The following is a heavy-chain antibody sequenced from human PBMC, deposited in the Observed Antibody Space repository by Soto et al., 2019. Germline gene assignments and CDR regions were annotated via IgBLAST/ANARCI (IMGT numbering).Heavy chain of an antibody. J-gene: IGHJ4*02. CDR1: GYPFTGYY. V-gene: IGHV1-2*02. CDR3: ARVGRVAAAGSYYFDY. CDR2: INPNSGGT. D-gene: IGHD6-13*01. Sequence: ASVKVSSKASGYPFTGYYLPWVRQAPGQGLEWMGWINPNSGGTNYAPTFQGRVTMTRDTSISTAYMELSRLLSDDTAVYYCARVGRVAAAGSYYFDYWGQGTLVTVSS.